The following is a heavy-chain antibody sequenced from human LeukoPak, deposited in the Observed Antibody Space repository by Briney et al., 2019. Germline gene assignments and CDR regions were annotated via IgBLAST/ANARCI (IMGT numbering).Heavy chain of an antibody. V-gene: IGHV3-30*04. CDR3: ARDRFGELLGYYYYGMDV. CDR1: GFTFSSYA. J-gene: IGHJ6*04. D-gene: IGHD3-10*01. Sequence: GGSLRLSCAASGFTFSSYAMHWVRQAPGKGLEWVAVISYDGSNKYYADSVKGRFTISRDNSKNTLYLQMNSLRAEDTAVYYCARDRFGELLGYYYYGMDVWGKGTTVTVSS. CDR2: ISYDGSNK.